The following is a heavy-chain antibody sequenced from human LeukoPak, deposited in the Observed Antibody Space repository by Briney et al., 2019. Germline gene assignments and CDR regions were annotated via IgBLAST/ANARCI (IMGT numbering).Heavy chain of an antibody. CDR1: GYTFTGFF. V-gene: IGHV1-2*02. CDR3: ARAWSGSYY. CDR2: IDPDSGGT. D-gene: IGHD1-26*01. J-gene: IGHJ4*02. Sequence: ASVTVSCKASGYTFTGFFMHWVRQAPGQGLEWMGWIDPDSGGTKYAQQFQGRVTMTRDTSISTAYIELSSLRSDDTAVYYCARAWSGSYYWGQGTLVTVSS.